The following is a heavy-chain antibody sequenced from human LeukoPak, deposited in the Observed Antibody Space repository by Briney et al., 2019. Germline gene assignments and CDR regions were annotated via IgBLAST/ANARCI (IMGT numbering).Heavy chain of an antibody. J-gene: IGHJ3*02. D-gene: IGHD3-3*01. Sequence: PGGSLRLSCAASGFTFSSYGMHWVRQAPGKGLEWVAVISYDGSNKYYADSVKGRFTISRDNSKNTLYLQMNSLRAEDTAVYYCAKEVNDFWSGYFPDPFDIWGQGTMVTVSS. V-gene: IGHV3-30*18. CDR1: GFTFSSYG. CDR2: ISYDGSNK. CDR3: AKEVNDFWSGYFPDPFDI.